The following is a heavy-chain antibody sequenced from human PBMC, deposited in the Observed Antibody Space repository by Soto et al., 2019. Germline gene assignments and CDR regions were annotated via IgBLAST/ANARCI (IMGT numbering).Heavy chain of an antibody. J-gene: IGHJ4*02. CDR2: INPSGGST. CDR3: AREPHSSSWYYFHEHFDY. V-gene: IGHV1-46*01. D-gene: IGHD6-13*01. CDR1: GYTFTSYY. Sequence: GASVKVSCKASGYTFTSYYMHWVRQAPGQGLEWMGIINPSGGSTSYAQKFQGRVTMTRDTSTSTVYMELSSLRSEDTAVYYCAREPHSSSWYYFHEHFDYWGQGTLVTVSS.